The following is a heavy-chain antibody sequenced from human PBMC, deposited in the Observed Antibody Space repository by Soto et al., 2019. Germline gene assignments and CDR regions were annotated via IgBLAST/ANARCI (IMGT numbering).Heavy chain of an antibody. V-gene: IGHV4-59*01. CDR2: ISNSGSA. J-gene: IGHJ4*02. CDR1: GGSIESFY. CDR3: ARILRDSQGWYHHDF. D-gene: IGHD6-19*01. Sequence: PSETLSLTCTVSGGSIESFYWSWIRQPPGKGLEWIAYISNSGSASYNPSLESRVTVSVDTAKNEFSLKLNSVTAADTATYYCARILRDSQGWYHHDFWGQGTLVTVSS.